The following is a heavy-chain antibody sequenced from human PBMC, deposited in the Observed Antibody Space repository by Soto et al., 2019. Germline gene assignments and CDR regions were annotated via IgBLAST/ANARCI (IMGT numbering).Heavy chain of an antibody. CDR3: ATGGYCSGGSCLSRWYFDL. CDR2: FDPEDGET. J-gene: IGHJ2*01. CDR1: GYTLTELS. V-gene: IGHV1-24*01. Sequence: GASVKVSCKASGYTLTELSMHWVRQAPGKGLEWMGGFDPEDGETIYAQKFQGRVTMTEDTSTDTAYMELSSLRSEDTAVYYCATGGYCSGGSCLSRWYFDLWGRGTLVTVSS. D-gene: IGHD2-15*01.